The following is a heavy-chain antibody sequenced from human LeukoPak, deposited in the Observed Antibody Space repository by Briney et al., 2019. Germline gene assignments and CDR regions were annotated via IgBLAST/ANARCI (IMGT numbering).Heavy chain of an antibody. Sequence: GGSLRLSCAASGFTFSSYSMNWVRQAPGKGLDWVSGVSDSGVNTYYADSVKGRFTISRDNSKYTLFLQMNSLGAEDTAVYYCAKDDWNYEFDYWGQGTLVTVSS. V-gene: IGHV3-23*01. CDR3: AKDDWNYEFDY. J-gene: IGHJ4*02. D-gene: IGHD1-7*01. CDR2: VSDSGVNT. CDR1: GFTFSSYS.